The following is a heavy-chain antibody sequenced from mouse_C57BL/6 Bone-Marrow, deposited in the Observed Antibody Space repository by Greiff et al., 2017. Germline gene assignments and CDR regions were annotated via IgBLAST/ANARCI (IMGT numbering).Heavy chain of an antibody. D-gene: IGHD1-1*01. CDR1: GYTFTSYW. CDR3: ASRVLRSDYFDY. J-gene: IGHJ2*01. Sequence: QVQLQQPGAELVKPGASVKLSCKASGYTFTSYWMHWVKQRPGQGLEWIGMINPNSGSTNYNEKFKSKATLTVDKSSSTAYMQLSSLTSEDSAVYYCASRVLRSDYFDYWGQGTTLTVSS. V-gene: IGHV1-64*01. CDR2: INPNSGST.